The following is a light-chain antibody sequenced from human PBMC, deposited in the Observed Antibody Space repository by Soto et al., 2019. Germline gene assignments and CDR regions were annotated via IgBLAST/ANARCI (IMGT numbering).Light chain of an antibody. Sequence: DIPMTQSPSTLSASVGDRVTITCLASQSISSWLAWYQQKPGKAPKLLIYDASSLESGVPSRFSGSGSGTEFTLTISSLQPDDFATYYCQQYNSYPWTFGQGTKVEIK. V-gene: IGKV1-5*01. CDR3: QQYNSYPWT. CDR1: QSISSW. CDR2: DAS. J-gene: IGKJ1*01.